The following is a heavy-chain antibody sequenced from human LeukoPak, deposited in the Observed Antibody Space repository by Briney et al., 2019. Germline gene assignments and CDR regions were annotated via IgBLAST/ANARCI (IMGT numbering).Heavy chain of an antibody. V-gene: IGHV3-33*01. J-gene: IGHJ4*02. D-gene: IGHD2-8*01. Sequence: GRSLRLPCVASGFIFSTYGMHWVRQAPGKGLEWVAIIWHDGSKRYYGDSVKGRFTISRDNSKNTLYLQINSMRVEDTALYYCARDTPPQVYDNDGYPLYYWGQGTLVTVSS. CDR2: IWHDGSKR. CDR1: GFIFSTYG. CDR3: ARDTPPQVYDNDGYPLYY.